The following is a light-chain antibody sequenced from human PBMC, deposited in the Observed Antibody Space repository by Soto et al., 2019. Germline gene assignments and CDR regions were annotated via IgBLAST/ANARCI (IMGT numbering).Light chain of an antibody. CDR2: EVS. CDR3: SSYTSSSPYV. J-gene: IGLJ1*01. CDR1: SSDVGGYNY. V-gene: IGLV2-14*01. Sequence: QSVLTQPASVSGSPGQSITISCTGTSSDVGGYNYVSWYQQHPGKAPKLMIYEVSNRPSGVSNRFSGSKSGNTASLTISGLQAEDEADYYCSSYTSSSPYVFGTGTKXXVL.